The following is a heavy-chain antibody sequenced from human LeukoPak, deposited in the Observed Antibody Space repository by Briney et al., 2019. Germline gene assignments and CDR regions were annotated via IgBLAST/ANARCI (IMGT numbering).Heavy chain of an antibody. CDR1: GFTFSSYG. Sequence: SGGSLRLSCAASGFTFSSYGMHWVRQAPGKGLEWVAVISYDGSNKYYADSVKGRFTISRGNSKNTLYLQMNSLRAEDTAVYYCAKDGTGKGSYYYYYYMDVWGKGTTVTVSS. CDR2: ISYDGSNK. D-gene: IGHD1-7*01. J-gene: IGHJ6*03. CDR3: AKDGTGKGSYYYYYYMDV. V-gene: IGHV3-30*18.